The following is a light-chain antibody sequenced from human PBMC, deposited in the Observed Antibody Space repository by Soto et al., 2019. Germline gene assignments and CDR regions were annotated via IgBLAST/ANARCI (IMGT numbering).Light chain of an antibody. V-gene: IGKV1-39*01. Sequence: DIQMTQSPSPLSASVGDRVTITCRASQSISRNLNWYQHKPGKAPKLLIYAASNLQNGVPSRFRGGGSGTEFTLSINSLQPEDFGTYYCQQSFTTASITFGQGTRLEIK. CDR2: AAS. CDR3: QQSFTTASIT. CDR1: QSISRN. J-gene: IGKJ5*01.